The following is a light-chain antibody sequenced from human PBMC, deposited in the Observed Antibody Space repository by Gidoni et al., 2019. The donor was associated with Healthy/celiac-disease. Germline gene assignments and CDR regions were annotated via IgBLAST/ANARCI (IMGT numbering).Light chain of an antibody. CDR3: QQYYSTRLT. CDR2: WAS. CDR1: QRVLYSSNNKNY. J-gene: IGKJ4*01. Sequence: DIVMTQSPDSLAVSLCERATINCKSSQRVLYSSNNKNYLAWYHQKTGQPPKLLIYWASNRESGVPDRFSGSGSGTDFTLTIRSLQAEDVAVYYCQQYYSTRLTFGGGTKVEIK. V-gene: IGKV4-1*01.